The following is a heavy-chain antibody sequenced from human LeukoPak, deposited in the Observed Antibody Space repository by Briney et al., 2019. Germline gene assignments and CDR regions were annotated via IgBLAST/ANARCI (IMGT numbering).Heavy chain of an antibody. CDR1: GFTFSSYS. D-gene: IGHD3-10*02. CDR2: ISSSSSYI. V-gene: IGHV3-21*01. J-gene: IGHJ4*02. CDR3: AREILGTPYVDY. Sequence: GGSLRLSCAASGFTFSSYSMNWVRQAPGKGLEWVSSISSSSSYIYYADSVKGRFTISRDNAKNSLYLQMNSLRAEDTAVYYCAREILGTPYVDYWGQGTLVTVSS.